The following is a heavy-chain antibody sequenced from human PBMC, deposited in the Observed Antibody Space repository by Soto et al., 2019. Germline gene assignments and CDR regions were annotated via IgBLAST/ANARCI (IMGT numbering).Heavy chain of an antibody. CDR2: IKQDGSEK. D-gene: IGHD3-3*01. CDR3: ARDVYYDFWSGYLDY. V-gene: IGHV3-7*03. Sequence: GGSLRLSCAASGFTFSSYWMSWVRQAPGKGLGWVANIKQDGSEKYYVDSVKGRFTISRDNAKNSLYLQMNSQRAEDTAVYYCARDVYYDFWSGYLDYWGKGTLVTVSS. CDR1: GFTFSSYW. J-gene: IGHJ4*02.